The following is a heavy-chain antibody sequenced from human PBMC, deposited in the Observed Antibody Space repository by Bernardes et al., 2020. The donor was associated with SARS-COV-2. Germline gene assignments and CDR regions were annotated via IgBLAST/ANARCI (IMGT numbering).Heavy chain of an antibody. J-gene: IGHJ4*02. CDR2: TYSGGGT. D-gene: IGHD4-17*01. Sequence: SLRLSFAASGFTFSNHYVTWVRQAPGKGLEWVSVTYSGGGTNYADSVKGRFTISRDDSRNTVYLQMNSLRAEDTAVYYCARGNYGDYGPAAYWGQGTLVTGSS. CDR3: ARGNYGDYGPAAY. V-gene: IGHV3-66*01. CDR1: GFTFSNHY.